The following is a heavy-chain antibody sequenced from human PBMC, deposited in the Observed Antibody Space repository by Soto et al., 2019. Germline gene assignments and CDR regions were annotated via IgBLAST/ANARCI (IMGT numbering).Heavy chain of an antibody. D-gene: IGHD6-19*01. V-gene: IGHV4-4*02. CDR1: GGSISSSNW. J-gene: IGHJ3*02. CDR2: IYHSGST. Sequence: SETLSLTCAVSGGSISSSNWWSWVRQPPGKGLEWIGEIYHSGSTNYNPSLKSRVTISVDKSKNQFSLKLSSVTAADTALYYCARWHEAVADLNDAFDIWGQGTMVTVSS. CDR3: ARWHEAVADLNDAFDI.